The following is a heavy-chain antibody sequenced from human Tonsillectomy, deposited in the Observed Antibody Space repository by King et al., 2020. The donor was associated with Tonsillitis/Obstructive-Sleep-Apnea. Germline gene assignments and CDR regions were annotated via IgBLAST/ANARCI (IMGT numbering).Heavy chain of an antibody. J-gene: IGHJ3*02. CDR3: ARATSTSAFDI. CDR1: VGSFSGYY. Sequence: VQLQQWGAGLLKPSETLSLTCAVYVGSFSGYYWSWIRQPPGKGLEWIGEINLSGITNYNPSLKSRVTISLDTSKNQISLNLNSVTAADTAVYYCARATSTSAFDIWGQGTMVTVSS. V-gene: IGHV4-34*01. D-gene: IGHD4-11*01. CDR2: INLSGIT.